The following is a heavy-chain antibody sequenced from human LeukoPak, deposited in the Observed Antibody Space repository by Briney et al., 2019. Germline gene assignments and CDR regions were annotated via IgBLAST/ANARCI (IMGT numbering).Heavy chain of an antibody. CDR3: AKDYHLFDY. CDR1: GFTFSSYA. J-gene: IGHJ4*02. CDR2: ISSSDYTT. Sequence: GGSLRLSCAASGFTFSSYAMTWVRQAPGKGLEWVSTISSSDYTTYYADSVKGRFTISRDNSKNTLYLQLNSLRAEDTTVYYCAKDYHLFDYWGQGTLVTVSS. V-gene: IGHV3-23*01. D-gene: IGHD1-14*01.